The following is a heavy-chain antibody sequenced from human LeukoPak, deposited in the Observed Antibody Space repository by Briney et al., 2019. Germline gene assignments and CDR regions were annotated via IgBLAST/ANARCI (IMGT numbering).Heavy chain of an antibody. CDR3: APNSGYSSGWFIG. CDR2: ISPNSGGR. D-gene: IGHD6-19*01. J-gene: IGHJ4*02. Sequence: ASVKVSCKASGYTFTDYYIHWVRQAPGQGLEWMGWISPNSGGRTYAQKFQGRVAMTSDTSINTAYMELETLTSDDTAVYYCAPNSGYSSGWFIGWGQGTLVIVSS. V-gene: IGHV1-2*02. CDR1: GYTFTDYY.